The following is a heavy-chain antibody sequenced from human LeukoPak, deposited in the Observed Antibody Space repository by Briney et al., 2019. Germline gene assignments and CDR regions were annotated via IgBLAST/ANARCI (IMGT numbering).Heavy chain of an antibody. D-gene: IGHD3-3*01. J-gene: IGHJ4*02. V-gene: IGHV1-8*01. CDR1: GYTFTSYD. Sequence: ASVKVSCKASGYTFTSYDINWVRQATGQGLEWMGWMNPNSGNTGYAQKLQGRVTMTRNTSISTAYMELSSLRSEDTAVYYCARLGDTYYDFWIGYWGQGTLVTVSS. CDR3: ARLGDTYYDFWIGY. CDR2: MNPNSGNT.